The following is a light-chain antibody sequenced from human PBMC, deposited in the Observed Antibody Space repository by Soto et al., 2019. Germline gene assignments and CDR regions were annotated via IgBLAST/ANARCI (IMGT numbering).Light chain of an antibody. CDR2: EVT. CDR1: SSDVGNYNL. CDR3: CSYAGSSLLV. V-gene: IGLV2-23*02. Sequence: QSALTQPASVSGSPGQSITISCTGTSSDVGNYNLVSWYQQHPGKAPKLFIYEVTRRPSGVSNRFSGSKSGNTASLTISGLQAEDEADYYCCSYAGSSLLVFGGGTKVTVL. J-gene: IGLJ3*02.